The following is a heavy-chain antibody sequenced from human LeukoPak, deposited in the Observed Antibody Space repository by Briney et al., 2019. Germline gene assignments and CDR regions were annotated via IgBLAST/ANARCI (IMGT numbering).Heavy chain of an antibody. CDR2: IYHSGST. J-gene: IGHJ6*02. Sequence: KPSETLSLTCTVSGGSISSYYWSWIRQPPGKGLEWIGYIYHSGSTTYNPSLKSRVTISLQTSKKQFSLKLSSVTAEDTAVYYCARSIVVAGIVSDYYYYAMDVWGQGTTVTVSS. V-gene: IGHV4-59*08. CDR1: GGSISSYY. CDR3: ARSIVVAGIVSDYYYYAMDV. D-gene: IGHD6-19*01.